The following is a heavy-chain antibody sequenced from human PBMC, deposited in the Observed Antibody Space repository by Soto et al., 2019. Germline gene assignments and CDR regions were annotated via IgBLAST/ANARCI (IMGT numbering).Heavy chain of an antibody. CDR3: TTVTTGYTSSWYLY. CDR1: GFSFSGSA. Sequence: RRRCCGASGFSFSGSAMHWVRQASGKGLEWVGRIRSKANSYATAYAASVKGRFTISRDDSKNTAYLQMNSLKTEDTAVYYCTTVTTGYTSSWYLYWGQATLVTVSS. D-gene: IGHD6-13*01. J-gene: IGHJ4*02. V-gene: IGHV3-73*01. CDR2: IRSKANSYAT.